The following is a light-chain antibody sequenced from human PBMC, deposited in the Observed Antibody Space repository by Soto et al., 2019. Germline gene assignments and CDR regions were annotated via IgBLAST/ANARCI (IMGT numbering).Light chain of an antibody. CDR2: GAS. CDR3: QQYDGSPTWT. Sequence: EIVLTQSPGTLSLSPGQRVTLSCRASQSLSSSYLAWYQQKPGQAPRLLIYGASSRATGIPDRFSGSGSGTDFTLTISRLEPEDFAVYYCQQYDGSPTWTFGQGTKVEIK. J-gene: IGKJ1*01. V-gene: IGKV3-20*01. CDR1: QSLSSSY.